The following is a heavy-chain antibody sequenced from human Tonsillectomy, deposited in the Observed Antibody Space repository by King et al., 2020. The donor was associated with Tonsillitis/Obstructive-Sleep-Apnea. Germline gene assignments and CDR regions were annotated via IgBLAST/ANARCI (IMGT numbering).Heavy chain of an antibody. D-gene: IGHD2-21*02. CDR1: GGSISSYY. CDR2: IYYSGSI. CDR3: SRDRPDGGDAKGLDY. V-gene: IGHV4-59*01. J-gene: IGHJ4*02. Sequence: VQLQESGPGLVKPSETLSLTCTVSGGSISSYYWSWIRQPPGKGLEWIGYIYYSGSINYNPSLKTRVTISVDTSKNQFSLKLSSVTAADTAVYYCSRDRPDGGDAKGLDYWGQGTRVTVSS.